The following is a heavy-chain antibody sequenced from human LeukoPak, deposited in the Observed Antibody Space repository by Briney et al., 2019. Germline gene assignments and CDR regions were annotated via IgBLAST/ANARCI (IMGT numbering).Heavy chain of an antibody. J-gene: IGHJ4*02. CDR1: GGAFTNYF. CDR3: ARGQYCSTTTCYSARRYFDF. V-gene: IGHV4-34*01. CDR2: INDSGST. Sequence: SETLSLTCAVSGGAFTNYFWTWIRQPPGKSLEWIAEINDSGSTNSNSSLRSRVAISLDTSKNQFSLRLTSVTAADTAVYYCARGQYCSTTTCYSARRYFDFWGQGTLVTVSS. D-gene: IGHD2-2*01.